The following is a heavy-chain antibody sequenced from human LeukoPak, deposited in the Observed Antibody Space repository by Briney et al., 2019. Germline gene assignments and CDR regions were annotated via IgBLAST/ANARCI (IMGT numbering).Heavy chain of an antibody. Sequence: PGGSLRLSCAASAFTFSNYAMSWVRQAPGKGLEWVSAISGSGASTYYADSVKGRFTISRDKSQNTLYLQMNSLGAEDTAVYYCAKGSSAYVMYYFDNWGQGTLVTVSS. CDR1: AFTFSNYA. D-gene: IGHD3-22*01. J-gene: IGHJ4*02. CDR2: ISGSGAST. V-gene: IGHV3-23*01. CDR3: AKGSSAYVMYYFDN.